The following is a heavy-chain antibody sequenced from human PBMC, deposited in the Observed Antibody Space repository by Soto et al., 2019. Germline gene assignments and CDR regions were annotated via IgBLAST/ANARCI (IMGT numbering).Heavy chain of an antibody. CDR3: TRVGGYYGDYPNFDY. CDR2: IYYSGST. D-gene: IGHD4-17*01. CDR1: GGSISPDY. V-gene: IGHV4-59*01. J-gene: IGHJ4*02. Sequence: QVQLQESGPGLVKPSETLSLTCTVSGGSISPDYWSWIRQPPGRGLEWIGYIYYSGSTKYNPSLKSRVTISVGTSKNQFSRKLSSVTAADTAVYYCTRVGGYYGDYPNFDYWGQGTLVTVSS.